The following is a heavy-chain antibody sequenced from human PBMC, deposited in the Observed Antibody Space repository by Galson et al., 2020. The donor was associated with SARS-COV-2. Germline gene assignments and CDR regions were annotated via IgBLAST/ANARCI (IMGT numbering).Heavy chain of an antibody. CDR2: IYWDDDK. Sequence: SGPTLVKPTQILTLTCTLSGSSLDTTGVGVAWIRQPPGKALEWLAVIYWDDDKRYSPSLKNRLTITKDTSRNQVVLRMTNMDPVDTATYHCAHTTRYFDWILQPFDYWGQGTLVAVSS. CDR1: GSSLDTTGVG. V-gene: IGHV2-5*02. J-gene: IGHJ4*02. CDR3: AHTTRYFDWILQPFDY. D-gene: IGHD3-9*01.